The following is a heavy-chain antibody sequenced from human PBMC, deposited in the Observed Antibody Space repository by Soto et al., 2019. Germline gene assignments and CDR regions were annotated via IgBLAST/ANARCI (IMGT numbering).Heavy chain of an antibody. CDR2: INPNSGGT. D-gene: IGHD3-10*01. Sequence: GASVKVSCKASGYTFTGYCMHWVRQAPGQGLEWMGWINPNSGGTNYAQKFQGRVTMTRDTSISTAYMELSRLRSDDTAVYYCARERASWYYYGSGRDYFDYWGQGTLVTVSS. CDR3: ARERASWYYYGSGRDYFDY. CDR1: GYTFTGYC. J-gene: IGHJ4*02. V-gene: IGHV1-2*02.